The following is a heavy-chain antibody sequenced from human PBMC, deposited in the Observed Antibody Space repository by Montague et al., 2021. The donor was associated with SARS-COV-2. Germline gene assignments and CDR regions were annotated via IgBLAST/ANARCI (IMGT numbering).Heavy chain of an antibody. Sequence: TLSLTCTVSIGSISSGSYYWSWIRQPAGKGLERIGRIYTSGSTNYNPSLKSRVTISVDMSKNQFSLKLSSVTAADTAVYYCARDGYSSGWNGLHWFDPWGQGTLVTVSS. CDR1: IGSISSGSYY. J-gene: IGHJ5*02. D-gene: IGHD6-25*01. V-gene: IGHV4-61*02. CDR2: IYTSGST. CDR3: ARDGYSSGWNGLHWFDP.